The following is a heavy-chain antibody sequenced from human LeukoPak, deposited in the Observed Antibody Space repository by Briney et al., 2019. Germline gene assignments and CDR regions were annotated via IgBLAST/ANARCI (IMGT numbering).Heavy chain of an antibody. CDR2: IYQSGST. J-gene: IGHJ6*02. CDR1: GGSISSSPW. CDR3: ARNPYHFYAMDV. V-gene: IGHV4-4*02. Sequence: PSGTLSLTCAVSGGSISSSPWCSWVRQPPGKGLEWIGEIYQSGSTNYNPSLKSRVTISVDKSNNQFSLRLSSVTAADTAVYYCARNPYHFYAMDVWGQGTTVTVSS.